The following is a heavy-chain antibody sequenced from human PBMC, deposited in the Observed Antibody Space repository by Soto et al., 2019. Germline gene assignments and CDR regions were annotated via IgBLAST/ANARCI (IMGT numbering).Heavy chain of an antibody. CDR2: IRSKANSDAT. CDR3: TTPSVNYAIVKDYFPY. J-gene: IGHJ4*02. Sequence: EVQLVESGGGLVQPGGSLKLSCAASGFTFSGSAMHWVRQAPGKGLEWVGRIRSKANSDATVYAASVKGRFTISRDDSQNTSYLEMNSLKTEDTAVYYCTTPSVNYAIVKDYFPYWGQGSLVTVCS. V-gene: IGHV3-73*02. D-gene: IGHD3-9*01. CDR1: GFTFSGSA.